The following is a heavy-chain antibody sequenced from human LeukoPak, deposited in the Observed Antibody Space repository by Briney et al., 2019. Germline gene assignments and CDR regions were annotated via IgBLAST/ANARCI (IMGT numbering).Heavy chain of an antibody. CDR2: SYYSGST. Sequence: SVTLSLTCTVSSCSISSVGYFWSWIRQHPGKVREWIGYSYYSGSTYNTPTLKSRVTISVDTSKTQFTLKLSSVTATDTAVYYCARFPGITIVGVVSQPNDNWFDPWGQGTLVTVSS. J-gene: IGHJ5*02. CDR1: SCSISSVGYF. V-gene: IGHV4-31*03. CDR3: ARFPGITIVGVVSQPNDNWFDP. D-gene: IGHD3-3*01.